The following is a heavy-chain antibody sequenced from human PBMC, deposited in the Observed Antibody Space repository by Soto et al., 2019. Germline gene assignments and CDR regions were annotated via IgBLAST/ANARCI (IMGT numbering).Heavy chain of an antibody. V-gene: IGHV3-33*01. CDR2: LWYDGSNR. CDR1: GFTLRSYG. CDR3: ARDDGYNWNGEGGWAY. J-gene: IGHJ4*02. D-gene: IGHD1-1*01. Sequence: QVQLVESGGGVVQPGRSLRLSCAASGFTLRSYGMHWVRQAPGKGLEWVALLWYDGSNRFYADSVKGRFTISSDNSKNTLYLQMNSLRAEDTAVYYCARDDGYNWNGEGGWAYWGQGTLVTVFS.